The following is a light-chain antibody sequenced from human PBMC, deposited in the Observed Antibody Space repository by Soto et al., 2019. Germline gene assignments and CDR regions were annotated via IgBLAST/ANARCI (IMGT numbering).Light chain of an antibody. CDR2: LSSGGSH. V-gene: IGLV4-69*01. CDR1: SGHSSYD. J-gene: IGLJ2*01. CDR3: QTWGTGIVI. Sequence: QSVLTQSPSASASLGASVKLTCTLSSGHSSYDIAWHQQQPEKGPRYLTKLSSGGSHTKGDGLPDRFSGSSAGAERYLTISSLHAEDEADYYCQTWGTGIVIFGGGTKLTVL.